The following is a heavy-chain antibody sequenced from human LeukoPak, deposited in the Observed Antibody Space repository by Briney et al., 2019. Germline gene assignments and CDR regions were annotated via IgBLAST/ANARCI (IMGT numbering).Heavy chain of an antibody. V-gene: IGHV4-34*01. D-gene: IGHD4-23*01. CDR2: INHSGST. Sequence: SETLSLTCAVYGGSFSGYYWSWVRQPPGKGLEWIGEINHSGSTNYNPSLKSRVTISVDTSKNQFSLKLSSVTAADTAVYYCARVRDLRWYGFDYWGQGTLVTVSS. CDR3: ARVRDLRWYGFDY. J-gene: IGHJ4*02. CDR1: GGSFSGYY.